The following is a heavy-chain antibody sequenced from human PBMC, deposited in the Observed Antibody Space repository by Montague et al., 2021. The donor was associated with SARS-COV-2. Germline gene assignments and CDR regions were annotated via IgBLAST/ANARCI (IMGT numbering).Heavy chain of an antibody. V-gene: IGHV4-39*02. J-gene: IGHJ5*02. Sequence: SETLSLTCNVSGASISRSDYYWAWIRQPPGKGLELIGSIHYIGNTYYNPSLESRLTMSVDTSKNHFSLKLSSVTAADTAVYYCARLWDFYGSGSYKNSWFDPWGQGTRVTVSS. CDR1: GASISRSDYY. D-gene: IGHD3-10*01. CDR3: ARLWDFYGSGSYKNSWFDP. CDR2: IHYIGNT.